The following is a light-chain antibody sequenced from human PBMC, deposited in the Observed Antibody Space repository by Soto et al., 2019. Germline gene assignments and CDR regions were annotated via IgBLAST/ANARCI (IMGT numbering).Light chain of an antibody. V-gene: IGKV3-20*01. Sequence: EIVLTQSPGTLSLSPGERATLSCRASQSVSSSYLAWYQQKPGQAPRFLIYSASSRAPGIPDRFSGSGSGTAFTLTIGGLQSDDFAVYFCQQYNNWPPWTFGHGTKVEIK. CDR2: SAS. J-gene: IGKJ1*01. CDR1: QSVSSSY. CDR3: QQYNNWPPWT.